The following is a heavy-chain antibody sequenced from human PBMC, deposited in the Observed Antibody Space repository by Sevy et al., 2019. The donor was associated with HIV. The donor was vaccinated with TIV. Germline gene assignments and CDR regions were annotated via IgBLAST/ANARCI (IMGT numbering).Heavy chain of an antibody. J-gene: IGHJ4*02. V-gene: IGHV3-33*01. D-gene: IGHD3-22*01. Sequence: GGSLRLSCAATGFTFSNYAMHWVRQAPGKGMEWVAIIWSDGAYQYHGDSVKGRFTISRDNSKNTLYLQMNNVIVEDTAVYYCARGGYYYDNAAYYALDSWGQGTLVTVSS. CDR3: ARGGYYYDNAAYYALDS. CDR1: GFTFSNYA. CDR2: IWSDGAYQ.